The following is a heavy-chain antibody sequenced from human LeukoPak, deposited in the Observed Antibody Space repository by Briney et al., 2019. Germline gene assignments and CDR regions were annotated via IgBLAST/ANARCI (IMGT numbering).Heavy chain of an antibody. CDR1: GFTFSTYT. Sequence: GGSLRLSCAASGFTFSTYTMTWVRQAPGKGLEWVSYISSSGSTIYYADSVKGRFTISRDNAKNSLYLQMNSLRAEDTAVYYCARDYDSSGPWDYWGQGTLVTVSS. CDR3: ARDYDSSGPWDY. D-gene: IGHD3-22*01. V-gene: IGHV3-48*04. CDR2: ISSSGSTI. J-gene: IGHJ4*02.